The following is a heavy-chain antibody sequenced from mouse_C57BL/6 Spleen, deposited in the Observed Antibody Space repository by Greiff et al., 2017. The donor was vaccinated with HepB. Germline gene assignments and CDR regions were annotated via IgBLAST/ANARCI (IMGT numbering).Heavy chain of an antibody. CDR1: GFTFSDYG. CDR3: ARNSIYDGYPMDY. Sequence: EVMLVESGGGLVKPGGSLKLSCAASGFTFSDYGMHWVRQAPEKGLEWVAYISSGSSTIYYADTVKGRFTISRDNAKNTLFLQMTSLRSEDTAMYYCARNSIYDGYPMDYWGQGTSVTVSS. V-gene: IGHV5-17*01. CDR2: ISSGSSTI. J-gene: IGHJ4*01. D-gene: IGHD2-3*01.